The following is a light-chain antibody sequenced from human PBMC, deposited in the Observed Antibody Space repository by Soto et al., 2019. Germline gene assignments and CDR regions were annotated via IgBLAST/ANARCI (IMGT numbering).Light chain of an antibody. CDR2: EAS. CDR1: QSVSNNW. Sequence: PGERATLSCRASQSVSNNWLAWYQQKPGQAPRLLIYEASRRPGGISDKFSGSGSGPDFTLTINRLEPEDFAVYYCQQYGRSPYTFAQGTKVEI. J-gene: IGKJ2*01. CDR3: QQYGRSPYT. V-gene: IGKV3-20*01.